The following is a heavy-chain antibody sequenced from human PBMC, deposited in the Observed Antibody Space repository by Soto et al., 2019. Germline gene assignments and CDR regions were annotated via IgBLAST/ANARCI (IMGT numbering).Heavy chain of an antibody. D-gene: IGHD3-22*01. CDR3: ARAPYYDSSGYLASNGMDV. Sequence: EVHLVESGGGLVQPGGSLRLSCAASGFTVSSDYMSWVRQAPGKGLEWVSVIYSDGSTYYADSVKGRFTTSRHNSKNTVYLQMNSLRAEDTAVYYCARAPYYDSSGYLASNGMDVWGQGTTVTVSS. CDR1: GFTVSSDY. V-gene: IGHV3-53*04. J-gene: IGHJ6*02. CDR2: IYSDGST.